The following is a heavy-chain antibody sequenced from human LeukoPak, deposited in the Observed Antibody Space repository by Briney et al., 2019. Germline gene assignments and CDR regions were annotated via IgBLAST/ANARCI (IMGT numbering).Heavy chain of an antibody. J-gene: IGHJ4*02. Sequence: GGSLRLSCSASGFTFSTYAMSWVRQPPGKGLEWVGRIKSKTDGGTTDYAAPVKGRFTISRDDSKNTLYLQMNSLKTEDTAVYYCTTSGRFGELWNWGQGTLVTVSS. CDR3: TTSGRFGELWN. V-gene: IGHV3-15*01. D-gene: IGHD3-10*01. CDR2: IKSKTDGGTT. CDR1: GFTFSTYA.